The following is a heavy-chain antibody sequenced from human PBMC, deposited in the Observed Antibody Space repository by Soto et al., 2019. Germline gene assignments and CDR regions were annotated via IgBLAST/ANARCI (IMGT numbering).Heavy chain of an antibody. V-gene: IGHV4-59*01. CDR3: ARASYFSDSFGYFLDY. CDR1: GGSISPYY. J-gene: IGHJ4*02. CDR2: IYYSGST. D-gene: IGHD3-22*01. Sequence: SETLSLTCTVSGGSISPYYWSWIRQSPGKGLEWIGYIYYSGSTNYNPSLKGRVTISVDTSKNQCTLQLSSVTAADTAVYYCARASYFSDSFGYFLDYWGQGTLVTVSS.